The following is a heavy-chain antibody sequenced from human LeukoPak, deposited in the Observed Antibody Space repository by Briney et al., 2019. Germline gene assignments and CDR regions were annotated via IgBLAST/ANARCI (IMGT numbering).Heavy chain of an antibody. CDR2: INHSGST. J-gene: IGHJ5*02. V-gene: IGHV4-34*01. D-gene: IGHD6-6*01. CDR1: GGSFSGYY. CDR3: AREEAWSSSSLGGFDP. Sequence: SETLSLTCAVYGGSFSGYYWSWIRQPPGKGLEWIGEINHSGSTNYNPSLKSRVTISVDTSKNQFSLKLNSVTAAGTAVYYCAREEAWSSSSLGGFDPWGQGTLVTVSS.